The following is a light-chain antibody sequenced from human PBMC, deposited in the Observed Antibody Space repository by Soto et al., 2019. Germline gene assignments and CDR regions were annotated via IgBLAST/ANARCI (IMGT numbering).Light chain of an antibody. CDR3: SSYTSSTPYV. CDR1: SMDVGGYNY. J-gene: IGLJ1*01. Sequence: QSVLTPPSSVSGSPGQSITIAFTGTSMDVGGYNYVSWYQQHPGKAAKLMIYDVSNRPSGVSNRFSGSKSGNTASLTISGLQAEDEADYYCSSYTSSTPYVFGTGTKVTVL. V-gene: IGLV2-14*01. CDR2: DVS.